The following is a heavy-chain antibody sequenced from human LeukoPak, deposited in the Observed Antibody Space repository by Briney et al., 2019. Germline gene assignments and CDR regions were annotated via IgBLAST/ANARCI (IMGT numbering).Heavy chain of an antibody. CDR2: ISYDGSNK. CDR3: AKVQGADPRDYYYYGMDV. CDR1: GFTFSSYG. J-gene: IGHJ6*02. D-gene: IGHD4/OR15-4a*01. V-gene: IGHV3-30*18. Sequence: GGSLRLSCAASGFTFSSYGMHWVRQAPGKGLEWVAVISYDGSNKYYADSVKGRFTISRDNSKNTLYLQMNSLRAEDTAVYYCAKVQGADPRDYYYYGMDVWGQGTTVTVSS.